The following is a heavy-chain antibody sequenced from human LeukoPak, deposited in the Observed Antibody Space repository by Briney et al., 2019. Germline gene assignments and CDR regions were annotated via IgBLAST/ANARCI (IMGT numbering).Heavy chain of an antibody. CDR2: ISNSGTTT. D-gene: IGHD1-26*01. CDR1: GFTFGDYY. J-gene: IGHJ4*02. CDR3: ARALLGVAGFFDC. Sequence: PGGSLRLSCAASGFTFGDYYMSWTRQAPGKGLEWVSYISNSGTTTYYADSVKGRFTISRDNAKNSLYLQMNSLRAEDTAVYYCARALLGVAGFFDCWGQGTLVTVSS. V-gene: IGHV3-11*01.